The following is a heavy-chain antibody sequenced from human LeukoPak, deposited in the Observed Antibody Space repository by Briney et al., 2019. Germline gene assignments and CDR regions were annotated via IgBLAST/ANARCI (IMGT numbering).Heavy chain of an antibody. CDR1: GGSISNSY. V-gene: IGHV4-59*01. D-gene: IGHD5-18*01. Sequence: PSETLSLTCIVSGGSISNSYWNWIRQSPGKGLEWIGYVSDSDNSNYSPSLKSRLTLSLDTSQNQFSLRLSSVTAADSAVYFCARGVVYNYGYPYFDYWGLGTLVTVSS. J-gene: IGHJ4*02. CDR3: ARGVVYNYGYPYFDY. CDR2: VSDSDNS.